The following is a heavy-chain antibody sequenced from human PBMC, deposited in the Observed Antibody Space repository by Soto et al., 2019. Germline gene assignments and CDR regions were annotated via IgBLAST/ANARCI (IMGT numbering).Heavy chain of an antibody. CDR1: GFTFSSYA. Sequence: GGSLRLSCAASGFTFSSYAMSWVRQAPGKGLEWVSAISGSGGSTYYADSVKGRFTISRDNSKNTLYLQMNSLRDEDTAVYYCAKVPYYDFWSGYYFETYHYYYMDVWGKGTTVTVSS. V-gene: IGHV3-23*01. CDR3: AKVPYYDFWSGYYFETYHYYYMDV. J-gene: IGHJ6*03. CDR2: ISGSGGST. D-gene: IGHD3-3*01.